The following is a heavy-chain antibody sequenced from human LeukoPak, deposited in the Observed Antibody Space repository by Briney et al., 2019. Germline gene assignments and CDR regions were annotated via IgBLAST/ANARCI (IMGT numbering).Heavy chain of an antibody. Sequence: SETLSLTCTVSGASISSSSYYWGWIRQPPGKGLEWIGSIYFSGSTFYNPSLKSRLTISVDTSKNQLSLKLRSVTAADTAVYYCARAPGFGYYYMDVWGKGTTVIVSS. CDR2: IYFSGST. CDR3: ARAPGFGYYYMDV. V-gene: IGHV4-39*07. J-gene: IGHJ6*03. CDR1: GASISSSSYY. D-gene: IGHD3-16*01.